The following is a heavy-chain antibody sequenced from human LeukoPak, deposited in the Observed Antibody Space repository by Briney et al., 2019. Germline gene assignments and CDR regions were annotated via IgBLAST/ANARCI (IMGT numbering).Heavy chain of an antibody. Sequence: GGSVRLSCAASGFIFSSYGINWVRQAPGKGLEWVSFIRHDGSNKYYADSVKGRFTISRDNSKNTVYLQMNSLRAEDMAVYYCAKGLTIFGVARDAFDTWGQGTMVTVSS. V-gene: IGHV3-30*02. CDR1: GFIFSSYG. CDR3: AKGLTIFGVARDAFDT. CDR2: IRHDGSNK. D-gene: IGHD3-3*01. J-gene: IGHJ3*02.